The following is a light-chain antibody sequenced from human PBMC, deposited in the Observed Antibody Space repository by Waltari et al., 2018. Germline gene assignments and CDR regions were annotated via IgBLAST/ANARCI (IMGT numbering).Light chain of an antibody. CDR1: QSIGRW. CDR2: KAS. CDR3: QQVNSFPRT. J-gene: IGKJ1*01. Sequence: DIQLTQSPSTLSASVGDRVTLTCRASQSIGRWLAWYQQKPGKAPDLLIYKASTLERGVPSRFSGSGSGTEFTLTIRSLQPEDFATYYCQQVNSFPRTFGQGTKVEVK. V-gene: IGKV1-5*03.